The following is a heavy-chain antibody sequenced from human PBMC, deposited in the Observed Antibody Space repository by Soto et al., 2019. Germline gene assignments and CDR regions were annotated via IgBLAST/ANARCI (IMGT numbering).Heavy chain of an antibody. CDR3: ARPASGSSPDY. J-gene: IGHJ4*02. D-gene: IGHD6-13*01. CDR1: GYTFTTSW. CDR2: IYPGDSDT. Sequence: GESLKISCQGSGYTFTTSWIGWVRQMPGKGLEWMGIIYPGDSDTRYFPSFQGQVTISADKSITTTYLQWSSLKASDTAVYYCARPASGSSPDYWGQGTQVTVSS. V-gene: IGHV5-51*01.